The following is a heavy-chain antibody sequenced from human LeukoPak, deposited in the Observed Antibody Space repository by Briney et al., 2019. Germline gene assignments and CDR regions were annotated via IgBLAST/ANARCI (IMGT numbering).Heavy chain of an antibody. J-gene: IGHJ3*02. D-gene: IGHD6-13*01. V-gene: IGHV4-30-2*01. CDR2: IYHSGST. CDR3: ARDHGYSSSWRDAFDI. CDR1: GGSISSGGYY. Sequence: SSETLSLTCTVSGGSISSGGYYWSWIRQPPGKGLEWIGYIYHSGSTYYNPSLKSRVTISVDRSKNQFSLKLSSVTAADTAVYYCARDHGYSSSWRDAFDIWGQGTMVTVSS.